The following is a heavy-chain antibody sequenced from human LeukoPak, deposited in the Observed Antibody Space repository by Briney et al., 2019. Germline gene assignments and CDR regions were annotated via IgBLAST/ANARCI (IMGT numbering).Heavy chain of an antibody. CDR3: ARFWLYYFDY. CDR2: ISYDGSNK. CDR1: GFTFSSYA. J-gene: IGHJ4*02. V-gene: IGHV3-30-3*01. Sequence: GRSLRLSCAASGFTFSSYAMHWVRQAPGKGLEWVAVISYDGSNKYYADSVKGRFTISRDNSKNTLYLQMNSLRAEDTAVYYCARFWLYYFDYWGQGTLVTVSS. D-gene: IGHD3-22*01.